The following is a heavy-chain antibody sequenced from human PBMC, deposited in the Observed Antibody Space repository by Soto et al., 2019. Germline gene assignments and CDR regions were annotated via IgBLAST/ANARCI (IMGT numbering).Heavy chain of an antibody. V-gene: IGHV1-18*01. CDR3: ARGGMGKSYWTLDS. J-gene: IGHJ4*02. CDR2: IMAYNNNP. CDR1: GYTFSNYG. D-gene: IGHD1-26*01. Sequence: ASVKVSCKASGYTFSNYGVNWVRQAPGQGLEWLGYIMAYNNNPHYAQKFVGRVTMTADTSTGTAFLELRSRTSDDTAVYYCARGGMGKSYWTLDSWGQGTQVTVSS.